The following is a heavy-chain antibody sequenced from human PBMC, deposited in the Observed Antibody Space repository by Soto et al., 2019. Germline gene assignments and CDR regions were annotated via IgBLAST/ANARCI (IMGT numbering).Heavy chain of an antibody. V-gene: IGHV4-59*01. J-gene: IGHJ4*02. CDR3: ARAPDYGGTSYFDY. CDR1: GGSISSYY. CDR2: IYYSGST. D-gene: IGHD4-17*01. Sequence: SETLSLTCTVSGGSISSYYWSWIRQPPGKGLEWIGYIYYSGSTNYNPSLKSRVTIAVDTSKNQFSLKLSSVTAADTAVYYCARAPDYGGTSYFDYWGQGXLVTVYS.